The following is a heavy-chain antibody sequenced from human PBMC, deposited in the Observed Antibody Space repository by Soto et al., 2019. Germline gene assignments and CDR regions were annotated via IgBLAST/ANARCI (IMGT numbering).Heavy chain of an antibody. CDR3: ASSSWDIVATGGSYDY. J-gene: IGHJ4*02. CDR2: IYHSGST. CDR1: GGSISSGGYS. D-gene: IGHD5-12*01. Sequence: QLQLQESGSGLVKPSQTLSLTCAVSGGSISSGGYSWSWIRQPPGKGLEWIGYIYHSGSTYYNPYLKSRVTISVDRSKSQFSLELSSVTAADTAVYYCASSSWDIVATGGSYDYWGQGTLVTVSS. V-gene: IGHV4-30-2*01.